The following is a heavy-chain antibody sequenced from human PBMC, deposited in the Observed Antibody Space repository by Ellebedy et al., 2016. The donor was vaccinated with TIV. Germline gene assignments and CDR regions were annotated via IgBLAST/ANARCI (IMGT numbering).Heavy chain of an antibody. CDR1: GFTFSSYA. J-gene: IGHJ3*01. V-gene: IGHV3-23*01. D-gene: IGHD5-12*01. Sequence: PGGSLRLSCAASGFTFSSYAMSWVRQAPGKGLEWVSTISGGGGSTHYADSVKGRFTISRDNSKNTLYLQMNSVRAEDTAVYYCVMARLQGSAYDVWGQGTAVTVSS. CDR3: VMARLQGSAYDV. CDR2: ISGGGGST.